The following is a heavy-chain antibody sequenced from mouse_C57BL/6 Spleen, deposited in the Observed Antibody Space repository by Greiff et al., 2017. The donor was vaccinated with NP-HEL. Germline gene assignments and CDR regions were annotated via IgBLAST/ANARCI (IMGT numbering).Heavy chain of an antibody. CDR2: IDPSDSYT. CDR3: ARSGAERYFDV. V-gene: IGHV1-69*01. Sequence: VKLQQPGAELVMPGASVKLSCKASGYTFTSYWMHWVKQRPGQGLEWIGEIDPSDSYTNYNQKFKGKSTLTVDKSSSTAYMQLSSLTSEDSAVYYCARSGAERYFDVWGTGTTVTVSS. CDR1: GYTFTSYW. D-gene: IGHD3-1*01. J-gene: IGHJ1*03.